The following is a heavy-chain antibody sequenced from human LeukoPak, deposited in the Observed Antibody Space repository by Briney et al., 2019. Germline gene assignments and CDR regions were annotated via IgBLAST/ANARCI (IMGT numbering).Heavy chain of an antibody. J-gene: IGHJ4*02. CDR3: ARDRTGSYLTLTDY. V-gene: IGHV3-21*01. Sequence: GGSLRLSCAASGFTFSSYSMNWVRQDPGKGLEWVSSISSSSSYIYYADSVKGRFTISRDNAKNSLYLQMNSLRAEDTAVYYCARDRTGSYLTLTDYWGQGTLVTVSS. CDR2: ISSSSSYI. CDR1: GFTFSSYS. D-gene: IGHD1-26*01.